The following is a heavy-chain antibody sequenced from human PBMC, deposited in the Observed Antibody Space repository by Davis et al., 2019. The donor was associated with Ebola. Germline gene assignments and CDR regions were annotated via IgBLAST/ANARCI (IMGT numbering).Heavy chain of an antibody. J-gene: IGHJ4*02. V-gene: IGHV1-18*01. CDR2: ISDYNGKT. Sequence: ASVKVSCKASGYTFTSYDINWVRQAPGQGLEWMGWISDYNGKTNYAQKLQDRVTLSTDTSTSTAYMELRSLRYDDTAVYYCARDSHPTYYYDSSSYSEAWGQGTLVTVSS. CDR3: ARDSHPTYYYDSSSYSEA. CDR1: GYTFTSYD. D-gene: IGHD3-22*01.